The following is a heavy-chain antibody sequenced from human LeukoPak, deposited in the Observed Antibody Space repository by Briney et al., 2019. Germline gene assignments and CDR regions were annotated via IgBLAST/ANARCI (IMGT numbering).Heavy chain of an antibody. V-gene: IGHV1-69*13. D-gene: IGHD1-26*01. CDR1: GGTFSSYA. J-gene: IGHJ6*04. CDR2: IIPIFGTA. CDR3: ASPRQYSGYDYHGMDV. Sequence: PRASVKVSCKASGGTFSSYAISWVRQAPGQGLGWMGGIIPIFGTANYAQKFQGRVTITADESTSTAYMELSSLRSEDTAVYYCASPRQYSGYDYHGMDVWGKGTTVTVSS.